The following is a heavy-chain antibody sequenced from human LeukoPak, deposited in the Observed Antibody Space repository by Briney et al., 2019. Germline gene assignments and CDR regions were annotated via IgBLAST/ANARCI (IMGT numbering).Heavy chain of an antibody. D-gene: IGHD1-1*01. CDR3: ARVNINNWHSCDY. CDR2: IYHSGSP. Sequence: NPSETLSLTCAVSDGSISSNNWWGWVRQPPGKGLEWIGEIYHSGSPNYNPSLKSRVTISVDKSRNHFSLNLSPVTAADTAVYYCARVNINNWHSCDYWGQGTLVTVSS. V-gene: IGHV4-4*02. J-gene: IGHJ4*02. CDR1: DGSISSNNW.